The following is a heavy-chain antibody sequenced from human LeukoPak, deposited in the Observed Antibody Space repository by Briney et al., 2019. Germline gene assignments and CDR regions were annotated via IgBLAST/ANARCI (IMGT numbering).Heavy chain of an antibody. V-gene: IGHV3-21*01. J-gene: IGHJ5*02. CDR3: ARDNWNDAPGGFDP. CDR1: GFTFSSYS. CDR2: ITRSSTST. D-gene: IGHD1-20*01. Sequence: GGSLRLSCAASGFTFSSYSMNWVRQAPGKGLEWVSSITRSSTSTYYTDSVRGRFSISRDNAKNSLYLQMNSLRAEDTAVYYCARDNWNDAPGGFDPWGQGTLVTVSS.